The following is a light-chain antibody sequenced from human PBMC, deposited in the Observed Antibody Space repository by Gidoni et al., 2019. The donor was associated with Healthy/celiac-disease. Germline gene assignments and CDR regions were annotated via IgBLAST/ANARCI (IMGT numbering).Light chain of an antibody. CDR3: QQYYSTPWT. J-gene: IGKJ1*01. CDR2: WAS. Sequence: DIVMTQSPDSLSVSLGERATINCKSSQSVLYSSNNKKYLAWYQQKPGQPPKLLIYWASTRESGVPDRFSGSGSGTDFPLTISSLQAEDVAVYYCQQYYSTPWTFGQGTKVEIK. V-gene: IGKV4-1*01. CDR1: QSVLYSSNNKKY.